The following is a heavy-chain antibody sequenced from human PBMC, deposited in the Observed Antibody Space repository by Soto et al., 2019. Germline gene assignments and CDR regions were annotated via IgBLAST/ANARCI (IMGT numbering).Heavy chain of an antibody. CDR3: ARDNYSNYEGHSNWFDP. V-gene: IGHV4-61*01. CDR2: IYYSGST. D-gene: IGHD4-4*01. J-gene: IGHJ5*02. CDR1: GGSVSSGSYY. Sequence: QVQLQESGPGLVKPSETLSLTCTVSGGSVSSGSYYWSWIRQPQGKGLEWIAYIYYSGSTNYNPSLKSRVTISVDTSKNQFSLKLSSVTAADTAVYYCARDNYSNYEGHSNWFDPWGQGTLVTVSS.